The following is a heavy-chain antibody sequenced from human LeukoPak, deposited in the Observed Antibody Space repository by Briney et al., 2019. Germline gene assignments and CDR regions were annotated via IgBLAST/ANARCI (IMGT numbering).Heavy chain of an antibody. V-gene: IGHV4-39*02. CDR1: GGSVSSSYY. J-gene: IGHJ4*02. CDR3: AREKYRFGEWASGDY. Sequence: SETLSLTCTVSGGSVSSSYYWGWIRQPPGKGLAWIGSICSGGNTCYNPSLQSRVTISADSSKNHFFLQLTSATAADTAVYYCAREKYRFGEWASGDYWGQGTLVTVSS. CDR2: ICSGGNT. D-gene: IGHD3-10*01.